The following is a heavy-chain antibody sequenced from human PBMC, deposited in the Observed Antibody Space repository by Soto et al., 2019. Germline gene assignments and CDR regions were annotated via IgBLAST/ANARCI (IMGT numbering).Heavy chain of an antibody. V-gene: IGHV3-30*18. Sequence: QVQLVESGGGVVQPGRSLRLSCAASGFTFSSYGMHWVRQAPGKGLEWVAVISYDGSNKYYADSVKGRFTISRDNSKNPHYLQMNSLKAEDTAVYYCAKGAAYYDILTGYSAWGQGTLVTVSS. D-gene: IGHD3-9*01. CDR3: AKGAAYYDILTGYSA. J-gene: IGHJ5*02. CDR1: GFTFSSYG. CDR2: ISYDGSNK.